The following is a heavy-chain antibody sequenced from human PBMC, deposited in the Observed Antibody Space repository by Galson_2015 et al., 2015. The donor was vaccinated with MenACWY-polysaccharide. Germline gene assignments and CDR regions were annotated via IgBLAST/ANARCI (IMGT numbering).Heavy chain of an antibody. V-gene: IGHV3-23*01. J-gene: IGHJ3*02. Sequence: SLRLCCAAGGFTFSSSAMSWVRQAPGTGPERVSDVSASGGRRVYTDSAKGRSPGSRGNAKRALYSQMNSLRAEDPAVYYCAKDTGPEEYAYSCGTFDIWGRGTMVPVSS. D-gene: IGHD3-22*01. CDR2: VSASGGRR. CDR1: GFTFSSSA. CDR3: AKDTGPEEYAYSCGTFDI.